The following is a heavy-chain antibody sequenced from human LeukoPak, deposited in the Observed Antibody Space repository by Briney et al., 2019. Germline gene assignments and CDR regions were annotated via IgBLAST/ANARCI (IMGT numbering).Heavy chain of an antibody. J-gene: IGHJ4*02. CDR1: GFTFSSYG. CDR3: AKDDPLDSGCDY. Sequence: GRSLRLSCAASGFTFSSYGMHWVRQAPGKGLEWVAVISYDGSNKYYADSVKGRFTISRDNSKNTLYLQMNSLRAEDTAVYYCAKDDPLDSGCDYWGQGTLVTVSS. CDR2: ISYDGSNK. D-gene: IGHD6-19*01. V-gene: IGHV3-30*18.